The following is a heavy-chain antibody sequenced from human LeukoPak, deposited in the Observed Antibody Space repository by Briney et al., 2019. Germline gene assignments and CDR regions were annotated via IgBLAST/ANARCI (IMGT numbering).Heavy chain of an antibody. J-gene: IGHJ5*02. V-gene: IGHV4-61*02. D-gene: IGHD3-22*01. CDR3: AREGHDYYDSSGYYGPNWFDP. CDR1: GGSISSGSYY. CDR2: IYTSGST. Sequence: SQTLSLTCTVSGGSISSGSYYWSWIRQPAGKGLEWIGRIYTSGSTNYNPSLKSRVTISVDTSKNQFSLKLSSVTAGDTAVYYCAREGHDYYDSSGYYGPNWFDPWGQGTLVTVSS.